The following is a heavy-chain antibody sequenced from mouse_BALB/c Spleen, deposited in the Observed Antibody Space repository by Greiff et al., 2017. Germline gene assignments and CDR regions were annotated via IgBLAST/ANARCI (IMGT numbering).Heavy chain of an antibody. D-gene: IGHD2-4*01. V-gene: IGHV1-69*02. Sequence: QVHVKQPGAELVRPGASVKLSCKASGYTFTSYWINWVKQRPGQGLEWIGNIYPSDSYTNYNQKFKDKATLTVDKSSSTAYMQLSSPTSEDSAVYYCTKERYDSYYFDYWGQGTTLTVSS. J-gene: IGHJ2*01. CDR1: GYTFTSYW. CDR2: IYPSDSYT. CDR3: TKERYDSYYFDY.